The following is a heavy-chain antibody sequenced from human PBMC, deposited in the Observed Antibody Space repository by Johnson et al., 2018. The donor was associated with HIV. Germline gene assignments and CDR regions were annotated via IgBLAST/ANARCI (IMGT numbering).Heavy chain of an antibody. CDR2: ISYDGSNK. Sequence: QMLLVESGGGVVQPGRSLRLSCAASGFTFSSYAMHWVRQAPGKGLEWVAVISYDGSNKYYADYVKGRFTISRDNSKNTLYLQMNSLRAEDTAVYNCARPLGPPLWHDAFDIWGQGTMVTVSS. CDR1: GFTFSSYA. CDR3: ARPLGPPLWHDAFDI. D-gene: IGHD3-16*01. J-gene: IGHJ3*02. V-gene: IGHV3-30-3*01.